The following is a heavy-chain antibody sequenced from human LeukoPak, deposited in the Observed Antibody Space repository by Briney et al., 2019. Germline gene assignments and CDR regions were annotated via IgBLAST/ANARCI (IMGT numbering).Heavy chain of an antibody. V-gene: IGHV4-39*07. CDR2: IYYSGST. CDR3: ARGGPFWYV. J-gene: IGHJ4*02. Sequence: SETLSLTCTVSGGSISSSSYYWGWIRQPPGKGLEWIGSIYYSGSTNYNPSLKSRVTISVDTSKNQFSLKLSSVTAADTAVYYCARGGPFWYVWGQGTLVTVSS. CDR1: GGSISSSSYY. D-gene: IGHD3-3*01.